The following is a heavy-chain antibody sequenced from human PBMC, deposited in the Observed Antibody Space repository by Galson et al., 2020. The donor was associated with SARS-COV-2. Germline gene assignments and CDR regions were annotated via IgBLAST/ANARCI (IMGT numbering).Heavy chain of an antibody. V-gene: IGHV3-30*04. D-gene: IGHD3-22*01. J-gene: IGHJ4*02. CDR2: ISYDGSNK. Sequence: GGSLRLSCAASGFTFSSYAMHWVRQAPGKGLEWVAVISYDGSNKYYADSVKGRFTISRDNSKNTLYLQMNSLRAEDTAVYYCARALAGGYYSPFDYWGQGTLVTVSS. CDR3: ARALAGGYYSPFDY. CDR1: GFTFSSYA.